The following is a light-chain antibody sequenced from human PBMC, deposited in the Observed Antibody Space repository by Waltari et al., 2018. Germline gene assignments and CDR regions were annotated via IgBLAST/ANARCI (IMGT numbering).Light chain of an antibody. CDR3: ATWDGSLTAWV. V-gene: IGLV1-47*01. J-gene: IGLJ3*02. CDR1: TPNSGRND. CDR2: RNN. Sequence: QSVLTQPPSASGTPGQMFTISVSGGTPNSGRNDVYWYQQFPGPAPKLLVYRNNERPSGVPDRISGSKSGTSASLAISGLRSEDEADYYCATWDGSLTAWVFGGGTKLTVL.